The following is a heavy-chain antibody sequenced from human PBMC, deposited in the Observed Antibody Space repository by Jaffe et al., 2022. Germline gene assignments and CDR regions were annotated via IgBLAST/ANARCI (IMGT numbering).Heavy chain of an antibody. CDR3: TSRSESVRKRKGSGWYSDY. CDR1: GFTFGDYA. Sequence: EVQLVESGGGLVQPGRSLRLSCTASGFTFGDYAMSWFRQAPGKGLEWVGFIRSKAYGGTTEYAASVKGRFTISRDDSKSIAYLQMNSLKTEDTAVYYCTSRSESVRKRKGSGWYSDYWGQGTLVTVSS. CDR2: IRSKAYGGTT. V-gene: IGHV3-49*03. J-gene: IGHJ4*02. D-gene: IGHD6-19*01.